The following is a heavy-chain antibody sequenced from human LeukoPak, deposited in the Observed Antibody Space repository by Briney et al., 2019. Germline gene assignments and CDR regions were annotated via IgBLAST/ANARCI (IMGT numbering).Heavy chain of an antibody. J-gene: IGHJ6*03. V-gene: IGHV3-48*03. CDR1: GFTFSSYE. CDR2: ISSSGSTI. Sequence: GGSLRLSCAASGFTFSSYEMNWVRQAPGKGLEWVSYISSSGSTIYYADSVKGRFTISRDNSKNTLYLQMNSLRAEDTAVYYCARDSPEGGAYGPWPPRGVYSSGWPNYYYYMDVWGKGTTVTVSS. D-gene: IGHD6-19*01. CDR3: ARDSPEGGAYGPWPPRGVYSSGWPNYYYYMDV.